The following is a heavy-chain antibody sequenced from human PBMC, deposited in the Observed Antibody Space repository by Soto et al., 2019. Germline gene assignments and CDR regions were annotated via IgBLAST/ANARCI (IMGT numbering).Heavy chain of an antibody. V-gene: IGHV3-23*01. J-gene: IGHJ3*02. CDR3: AKDSRLPGFGLLIHAVDI. CDR1: GFTFNDYA. Sequence: EMQLLESGGDLGQPGGSLRLSCAVSGFTFNDYAMSWVRRAPGKGLEWVSTISGSLGSAYYAASVEGRFTISGDNSNNTLYLQMNSLRVEDTATYYCAKDSRLPGFGLLIHAVDIWGHGTMVTVSS. CDR2: ISGSLGSA. D-gene: IGHD3-3*01.